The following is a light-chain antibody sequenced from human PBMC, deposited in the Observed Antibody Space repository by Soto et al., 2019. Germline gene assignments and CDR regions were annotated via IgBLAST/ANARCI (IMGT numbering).Light chain of an antibody. J-gene: IGKJ1*01. Sequence: IGLTQSPGTLSLSPGERATLSCRATESVVSNYLAWYQLKPGQAPRLLIYDASSRATGIPDRFSGSGSGTDFTLTISRLEPEDFAVYYCQQYGSIPWTFGQGTKVDIK. V-gene: IGKV3-20*01. CDR3: QQYGSIPWT. CDR1: ESVVSNY. CDR2: DAS.